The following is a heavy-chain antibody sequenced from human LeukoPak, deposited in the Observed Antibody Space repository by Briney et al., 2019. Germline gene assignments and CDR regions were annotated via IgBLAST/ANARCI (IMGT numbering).Heavy chain of an antibody. V-gene: IGHV4-4*02. CDR1: GGSISRSDW. CDR2: IYHSGST. D-gene: IGHD3-10*01. CDR3: ARDVGHFDS. J-gene: IGHJ4*02. Sequence: SETLSLTCAVSGGSISRSDWWSWVRPPPGKGLEWIGEIYHSGSTHCNPSLRSRVTISVDTSKNQFSLRLTSVTVADTAVYYCARDVGHFDSWGQGTLVTVSS.